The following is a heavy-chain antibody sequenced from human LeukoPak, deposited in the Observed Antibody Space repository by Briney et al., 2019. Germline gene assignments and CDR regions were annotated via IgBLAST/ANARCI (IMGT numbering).Heavy chain of an antibody. J-gene: IGHJ6*03. CDR1: GYTLTELS. D-gene: IGHD3-3*01. Sequence: ASVKVSCKVSGYTLTELSMHWVRQAPGKGLEWMGGFDPEDGETIYAQKFQGRVTMTEDTSTDTAYMELSSLRSEDTAVYYCARVVVFGVVSSDYYYYYMDVWGKGTTVTVSS. CDR2: FDPEDGET. CDR3: ARVVVFGVVSSDYYYYYMDV. V-gene: IGHV1-24*01.